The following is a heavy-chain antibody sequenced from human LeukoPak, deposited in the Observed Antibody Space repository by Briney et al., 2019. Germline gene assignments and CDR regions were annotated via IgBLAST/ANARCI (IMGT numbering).Heavy chain of an antibody. V-gene: IGHV3-48*03. J-gene: IGHJ6*04. CDR1: GLTFSSYE. CDR2: ISSSGSTI. Sequence: GGSLRLSCAASGLTFSSYEMNWVRQAPGKGLEWVSYISSSGSTIYYADSVKGRFTISRDNAKNSLYLQMNSLRAEDTAVYYCARANYYGSGSLLWAMVYYYYGMDVWGKGTTVTVSS. CDR3: ARANYYGSGSLLWAMVYYYYGMDV. D-gene: IGHD3-10*01.